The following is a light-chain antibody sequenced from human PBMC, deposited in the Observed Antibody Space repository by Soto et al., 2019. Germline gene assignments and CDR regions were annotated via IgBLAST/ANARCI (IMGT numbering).Light chain of an antibody. CDR1: SSNIGSYT. V-gene: IGLV1-44*01. CDR2: SNN. J-gene: IGLJ2*01. Sequence: QSALTQPPSASGTPGQRVTISCSGSSSNIGSYTVSWYQQLPGAAPKLLIYSNNQRPSGVPDRFSGSKSGTSASLGISGLQSEDEADYYCAAWDDSLNGVLFGGGTKVT. CDR3: AAWDDSLNGVL.